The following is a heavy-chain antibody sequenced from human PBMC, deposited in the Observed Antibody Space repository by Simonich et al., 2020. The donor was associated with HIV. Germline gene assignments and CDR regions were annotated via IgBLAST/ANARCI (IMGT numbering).Heavy chain of an antibody. D-gene: IGHD3-10*01. J-gene: IGHJ4*02. CDR2: LYLSGST. CDR1: GGSISSSSYY. CDR3: ARHRETMVRGLVSYFDY. V-gene: IGHV4-39*01. Sequence: QLHLQESGPGLVKPSETLSLTCPVSGGSISSSSYYWGWIRQPPGKGLEWIGSLYLSGSTYNSPSLKSRDTISGDTSKNQFSLNLSSATATDTAVYYCARHRETMVRGLVSYFDYWGQGTLVTVSS.